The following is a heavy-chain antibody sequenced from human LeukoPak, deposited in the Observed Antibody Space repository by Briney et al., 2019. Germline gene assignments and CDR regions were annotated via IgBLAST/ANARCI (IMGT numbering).Heavy chain of an antibody. CDR2: INSDGSST. J-gene: IGHJ4*02. CDR1: GFTFSSYW. D-gene: IGHD2-8*02. V-gene: IGHV3-74*01. CDR3: ARGRGYCASD. Sequence: GGSLRPSCAASGFTFSSYWMHWVRQVPGEGLVWVSRINSDGSSTSYADSVKGRFTISRDNAKNTLYLQMNSLRAEDTAVYYCARGRGYCASDWGRGSLVTVSS.